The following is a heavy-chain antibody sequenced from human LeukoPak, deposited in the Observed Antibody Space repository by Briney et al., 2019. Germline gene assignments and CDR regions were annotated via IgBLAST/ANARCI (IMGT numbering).Heavy chain of an antibody. J-gene: IGHJ6*03. CDR1: GFTFSSYA. D-gene: IGHD5-18*01. CDR2: ISGSGGSI. V-gene: IGHV3-23*01. CDR3: AKGGSYYYYYYMDV. Sequence: GGSLRLSCAASGFTFSSYAMSWVRQAPGKGLEWVSGISGSGGSIYYADSVKGRFTISRDNSKNTLYLQMNSLRAEDTAIYYCAKGGSYYYYYYMDVWGKGTTVTVSS.